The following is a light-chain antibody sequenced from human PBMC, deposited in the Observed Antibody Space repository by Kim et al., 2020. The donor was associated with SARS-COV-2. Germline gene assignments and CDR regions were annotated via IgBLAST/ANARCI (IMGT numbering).Light chain of an antibody. CDR2: RDT. Sequence: SYELTQPLSVSVALGQTARITCGGNNIGSENVHWYQQKPGQAPVLVIYRDTNRPSGIPERFSGSNSGNTATLTITRAQAGEEADYYCQVWDSSAGVFGGGTKLTVL. J-gene: IGLJ3*02. CDR1: NIGSEN. V-gene: IGLV3-9*01. CDR3: QVWDSSAGV.